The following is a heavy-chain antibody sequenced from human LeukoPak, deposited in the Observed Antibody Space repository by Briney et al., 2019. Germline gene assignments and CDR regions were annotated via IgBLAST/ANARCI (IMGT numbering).Heavy chain of an antibody. Sequence: PGGSLRLSCSASGFTFSSYAMHWVRQAPGKGLEYVSAISSNGGSTYYADSVKGRFTISRDNSKNTLYLQMSSLRAEDTAVYYCVNMYGDYEYYFDYWGQGTLVTVSS. V-gene: IGHV3-64D*06. CDR1: GFTFSSYA. CDR2: ISSNGGST. J-gene: IGHJ4*02. D-gene: IGHD4-17*01. CDR3: VNMYGDYEYYFDY.